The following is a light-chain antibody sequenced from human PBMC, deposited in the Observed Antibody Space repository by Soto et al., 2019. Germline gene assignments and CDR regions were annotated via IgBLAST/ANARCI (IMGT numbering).Light chain of an antibody. Sequence: QSVLTQPPSASGSPGQSVTISCTGTSNDVGAYNFISWYQQHPGKAPKLMIYEVNKRPSGVPDRFSGSKSGNTASLTVSGLQAEDEADYYCSSXGXXXXXXFGGGT. J-gene: IGLJ2*01. CDR2: EVN. CDR3: SSXGXXXXXX. V-gene: IGLV2-8*01. CDR1: SNDVGAYNF.